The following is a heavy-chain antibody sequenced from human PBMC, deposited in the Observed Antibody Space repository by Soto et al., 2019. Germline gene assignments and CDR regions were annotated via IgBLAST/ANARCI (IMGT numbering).Heavy chain of an antibody. Sequence: PSETLSLTCTVSGASISSGDYFWSWIRQSPGKGLEWIGYIYDSGSSYYNPSLKSRVTMSVDTSKNQFSLKLRSVTAADTAVYYCAREKGYISGPKNFDYWGQGTPVTV. CDR3: AREKGYISGPKNFDY. V-gene: IGHV4-30-4*01. D-gene: IGHD5-12*01. J-gene: IGHJ4*02. CDR2: IYDSGSS. CDR1: GASISSGDYF.